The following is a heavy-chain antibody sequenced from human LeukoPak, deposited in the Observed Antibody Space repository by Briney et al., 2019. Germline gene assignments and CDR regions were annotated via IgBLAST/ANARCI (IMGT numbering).Heavy chain of an antibody. V-gene: IGHV3-15*01. CDR3: TDPPTSL. D-gene: IGHD1-1*01. J-gene: IGHJ4*02. CDR2: IKSKADGGTT. Sequence: GGSLRLSCAASGFNFTNAWVSWVRRAPGKGLEWLGRIKSKADGGTTLHAASVEDRFAISRDDSINTLYLQMNSLEMDDTAVYYCTDPPTSLWGQGILVTVSS. CDR1: GFNFTNAW.